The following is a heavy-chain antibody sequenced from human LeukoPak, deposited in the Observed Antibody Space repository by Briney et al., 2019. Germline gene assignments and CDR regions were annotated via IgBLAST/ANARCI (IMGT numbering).Heavy chain of an antibody. CDR3: ARDGTYYYDSSGYLDFDY. J-gene: IGHJ4*02. Sequence: GGSLRLSCAASGFTLRRYWMSWVRQAPGEGLEWVSGISWNSGSIGYADSVKGRFTISRDNAKNSLYLQMNSLRAEDTAVYYCARDGTYYYDSSGYLDFDYWGQGTLVTVSS. CDR1: GFTLRRYW. V-gene: IGHV3-20*04. D-gene: IGHD3-22*01. CDR2: ISWNSGSI.